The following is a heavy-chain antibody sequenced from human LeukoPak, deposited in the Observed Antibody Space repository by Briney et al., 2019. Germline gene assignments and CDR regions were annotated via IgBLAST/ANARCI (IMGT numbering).Heavy chain of an antibody. CDR1: GYTFTSYY. Sequence: ASVKVSCKASGYTFTSYYMHWVRQAPGQELEWMGIINPSGGSTSYAQKFQGRVTMTRDTSTSTVYMELSSLRSEDTAVYYCARLPNYDFWSGYYGDSDYWGQGTLVTVSS. D-gene: IGHD3-3*01. CDR2: INPSGGST. J-gene: IGHJ4*02. CDR3: ARLPNYDFWSGYYGDSDY. V-gene: IGHV1-46*01.